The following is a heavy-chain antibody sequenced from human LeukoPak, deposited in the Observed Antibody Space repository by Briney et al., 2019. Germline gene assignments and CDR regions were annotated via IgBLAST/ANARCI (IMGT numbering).Heavy chain of an antibody. J-gene: IGHJ5*02. CDR2: IIPILGIA. D-gene: IGHD3-10*01. CDR1: GGTFSSYT. V-gene: IGHV1-69*02. Sequence: SVKVSCKASGGTFSSYTISWVRQAPGQGLEWMGRIIPILGIANYAQKFQGRVSITADKSTSTAYMELSSLRSEDTAVYYCARVTGFGELFPYNWFDPWGQGTLVTVSS. CDR3: ARVTGFGELFPYNWFDP.